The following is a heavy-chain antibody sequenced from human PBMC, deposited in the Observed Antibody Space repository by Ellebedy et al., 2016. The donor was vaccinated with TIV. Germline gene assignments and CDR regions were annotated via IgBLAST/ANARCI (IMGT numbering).Heavy chain of an antibody. CDR1: GFTFTSCA. D-gene: IGHD3-22*01. V-gene: IGHV3-23*01. CDR2: ISADGAST. Sequence: GESLKISCAASGFTFTSCAMHWVRQAPGKGLEWLSVISADGASTFIADSVKGRFTITRDNSKNTLFLEMNRLRGDDTAVYFCAKGSSSGFNYDRVGFQYWGQGTLVTVSS. CDR3: AKGSSSGFNYDRVGFQY. J-gene: IGHJ4*02.